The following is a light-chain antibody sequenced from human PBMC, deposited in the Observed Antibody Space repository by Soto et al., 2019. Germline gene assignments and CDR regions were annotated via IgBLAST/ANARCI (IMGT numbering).Light chain of an antibody. J-gene: IGKJ1*01. CDR2: XAS. CDR3: QHYITYPGT. V-gene: IGKV1-5*03. Sequence: DVHMTKSPSTISDSVGARVTVSXRASQSISLWFAWYQQEPVKAPTLXXHXASHLASGVPSRFSGSGCWTEFTLTISSLQPGDFATYYCQHYITYPGTFGQGTKV. CDR1: QSISLW.